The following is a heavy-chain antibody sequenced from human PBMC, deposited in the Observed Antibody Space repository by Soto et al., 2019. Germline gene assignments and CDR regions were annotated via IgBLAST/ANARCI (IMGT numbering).Heavy chain of an antibody. D-gene: IGHD6-6*01. CDR2: ISSSSSYI. V-gene: IGHV3-21*01. J-gene: IGHJ6*02. Sequence: EVQLVESGGGLVKPGGSLRLSCAASGFTFSSYSMNWVRQAPGKGLEWVSSISSSSSYIYYADSVKGRFTISRDNAKNSLYLQMNSLRAEDTAVYYCATMSSGYYGMDAWGQGTTVTVSS. CDR1: GFTFSSYS. CDR3: ATMSSGYYGMDA.